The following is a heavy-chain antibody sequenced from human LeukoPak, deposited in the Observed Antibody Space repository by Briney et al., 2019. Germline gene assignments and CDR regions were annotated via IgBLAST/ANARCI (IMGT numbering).Heavy chain of an antibody. D-gene: IGHD4-11*01. CDR1: GYTFTGYY. V-gene: IGHV1-69*04. J-gene: IGHJ4*02. Sequence: SVTVSCKASGYTFTGYYMHWVRQAPGQGLEWMGRIIPILGIANYAQKFQGRVTITADKSTSTAYMELSSLRSEDTAVYYCARETDYPIFDYWGQGTLVTVSS. CDR3: ARETDYPIFDY. CDR2: IIPILGIA.